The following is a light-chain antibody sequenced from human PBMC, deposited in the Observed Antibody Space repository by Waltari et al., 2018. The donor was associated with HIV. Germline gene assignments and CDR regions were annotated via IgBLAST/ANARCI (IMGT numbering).Light chain of an antibody. CDR2: GAS. CDR1: QSVSSSS. CDR3: LQYGSSPRT. Sequence: EVVLTQSPDTLSLSPGERAIFSCRASQSVSSSSFAWYQHKPGQAPRLLIYGASTRATGIPDRFSGSGSGTDFTLTISRLDPEDFAVYYCLQYGSSPRTFGQGTKVEIK. J-gene: IGKJ1*01. V-gene: IGKV3-20*01.